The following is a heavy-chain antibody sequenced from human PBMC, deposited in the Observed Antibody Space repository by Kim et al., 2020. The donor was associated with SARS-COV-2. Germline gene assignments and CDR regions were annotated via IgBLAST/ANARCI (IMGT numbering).Heavy chain of an antibody. V-gene: IGHV4-39*01. Sequence: SETLSLTCTVSGGSISSSSYYWGWIRQPPGKGLEWIGSIYYSGSTYYNPSLKSRVTISVDTSKNQFSLKLSSVTAADTAVYYCASGVRGGYYYMDVWGNGTTVTVSS. CDR2: IYYSGST. CDR3: ASGVRGGYYYMDV. J-gene: IGHJ6*03. CDR1: GGSISSSSYY. D-gene: IGHD3-10*01.